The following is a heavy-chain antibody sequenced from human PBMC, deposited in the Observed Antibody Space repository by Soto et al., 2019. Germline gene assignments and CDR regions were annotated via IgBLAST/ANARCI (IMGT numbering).Heavy chain of an antibody. J-gene: IGHJ4*02. Sequence: SETLSLTCAVSGVSLTSGNWWTWVRQSPQRGLEYIGEIFHDGTANYYPSFERRVAMSVDTFRNQFSLKLTSVTAADTAVYFCARLVYDTRLNYMYFDFWGPGTLVTVSS. CDR1: GVSLTSGNW. D-gene: IGHD3-10*01. CDR3: ARLVYDTRLNYMYFDF. V-gene: IGHV4-4*02. CDR2: IFHDGTA.